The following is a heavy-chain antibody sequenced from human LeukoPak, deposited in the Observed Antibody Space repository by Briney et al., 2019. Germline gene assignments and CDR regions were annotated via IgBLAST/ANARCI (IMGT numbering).Heavy chain of an antibody. CDR1: GYTFTGYY. V-gene: IGHV1-2*02. J-gene: IGHJ4*02. Sequence: ASVKLCCNASGYTFTGYYMHWGRQAPGQGLEWMGWINPNSGGTNYAQKFQGRVTMTRDTSISTAYMELSRLRSDDTAVYYCARENGWKNDYWGQGTLVTVSS. D-gene: IGHD2-8*01. CDR2: INPNSGGT. CDR3: ARENGWKNDY.